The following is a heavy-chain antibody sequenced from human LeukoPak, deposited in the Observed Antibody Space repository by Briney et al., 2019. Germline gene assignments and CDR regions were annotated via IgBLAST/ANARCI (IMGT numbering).Heavy chain of an antibody. CDR1: GGSISSYY. Sequence: SETLSLTCTVSGGSISSYYWSWIRQPPGKGLEWIGYIYYSGSTNYNPSLKSRVTISVDTSKNQFSLKLSSVTAADTAVYYCARGGSSDPFDNWGQGTLVTVSS. CDR3: ARGGSSDPFDN. J-gene: IGHJ4*02. V-gene: IGHV4-59*01. CDR2: IYYSGST. D-gene: IGHD6-6*01.